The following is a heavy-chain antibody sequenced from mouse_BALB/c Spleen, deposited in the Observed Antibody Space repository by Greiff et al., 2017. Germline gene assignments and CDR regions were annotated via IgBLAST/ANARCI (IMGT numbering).Heavy chain of an antibody. CDR3: ARSGITTRWFAY. J-gene: IGHJ3*01. D-gene: IGHD1-1*01. V-gene: IGHV1-4*02. CDR1: GYTFTSYT. Sequence: QVQLQQSAAELARPGASVKMSCKASGYTFTSYTMHWVKQRPGQGLEWIGYINPSSGYTEYNQKFKDKTTLTADKSSSTAYMQLSSLTSEDSAVYYCARSGITTRWFAYWGQGTLVTVSA. CDR2: INPSSGYT.